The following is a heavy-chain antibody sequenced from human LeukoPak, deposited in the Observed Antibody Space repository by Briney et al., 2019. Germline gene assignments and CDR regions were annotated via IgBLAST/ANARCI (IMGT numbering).Heavy chain of an antibody. V-gene: IGHV1-2*02. Sequence: ASVKVSCKASGYTFSDYYTHWMRQAPGQGLEWMGWINPNSGGTNYAQKFQGRVTMTRDTSITTAYMELSRLRSDDTAVYYCARGSLLSSSSWTPPTPDWGQGTLVTVSS. CDR3: ARGSLLSSSSWTPPTPD. CDR1: GYTFSDYY. CDR2: INPNSGGT. D-gene: IGHD6-13*01. J-gene: IGHJ4*02.